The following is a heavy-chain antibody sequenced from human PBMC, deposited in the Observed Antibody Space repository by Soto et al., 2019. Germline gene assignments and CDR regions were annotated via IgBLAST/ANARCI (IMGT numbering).Heavy chain of an antibody. CDR2: IYYSGST. V-gene: IGHV4-59*01. Sequence: SETLSLTCTVSGGSISSYYWSWIRQPPGKGLEWIGYIYYSGSTNYNPSLKSRVTISVDTSKNQFSLKLSSVTAADTAVYYCARHLVGGSCYLKYWGRETLPPVS. CDR1: GGSISSYY. CDR3: ARHLVGGSCYLKY. J-gene: IGHJ4*02. D-gene: IGHD2-15*01.